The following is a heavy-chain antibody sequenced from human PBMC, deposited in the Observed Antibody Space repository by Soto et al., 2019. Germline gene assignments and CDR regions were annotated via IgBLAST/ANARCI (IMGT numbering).Heavy chain of an antibody. J-gene: IGHJ6*02. CDR3: ATQSYSNSGAYYYYAMDV. CDR2: IYQSGST. V-gene: IGHV4-30-2*01. D-gene: IGHD4-4*01. Sequence: SLTCAVSCGSISSGGYSWSWIRQPPGKGLEWIGYIYQSGSTYYNPSLKSRVTISVDRSRNQFSLKLSSVTAADTAVYFCATQSYSNSGAYYYYAMDVWGQGTTVTVSS. CDR1: CGSISSGGYS.